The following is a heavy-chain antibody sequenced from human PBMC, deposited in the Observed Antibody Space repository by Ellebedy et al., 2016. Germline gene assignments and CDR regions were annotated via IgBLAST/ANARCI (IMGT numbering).Heavy chain of an antibody. J-gene: IGHJ3*02. Sequence: GESLKISCAASGFTFSSYSMNWVRQAPGKGLEWVSHISGSSGNTYYPDSVKGRFTIFRDSYKSTLYLQMNSRRAEDTAVYYCARAPFGDYDLFAFDIWGQGTMVTVSS. CDR3: ARAPFGDYDLFAFDI. D-gene: IGHD4-17*01. CDR1: GFTFSSYS. CDR2: ISGSSGNT. V-gene: IGHV3-23*01.